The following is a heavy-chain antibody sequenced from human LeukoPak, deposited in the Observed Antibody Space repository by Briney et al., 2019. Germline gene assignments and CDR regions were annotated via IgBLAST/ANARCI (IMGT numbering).Heavy chain of an antibody. CDR1: GGSISSYY. D-gene: IGHD2-15*01. CDR3: ARATPDIVVVVSSHHDAFDI. CDR2: IYYSGST. V-gene: IGHV4-59*12. J-gene: IGHJ3*02. Sequence: ASETLSLTCTVSGGSISSYYWSWIRQPPGKGLEWIGYIYYSGSTNYNPSLKSRVTMSVDTSKNQFSLKLSSVTAADTAVYYCARATPDIVVVVSSHHDAFDIWGQGTMVTVSS.